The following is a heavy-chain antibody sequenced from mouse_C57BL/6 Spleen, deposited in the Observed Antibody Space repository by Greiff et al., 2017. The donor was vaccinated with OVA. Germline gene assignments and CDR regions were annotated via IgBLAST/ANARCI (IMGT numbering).Heavy chain of an antibody. CDR3: ARLFRGYFDY. Sequence: VQLQQSGPELVKPGASVKISCKASGYTFTDYYMNWVKQSHGKSLEWIGDINPNNGGTSYNQKFKGKATLTVDKSSSTAYMELRSLTSEDSAVYYCARLFRGYFDYGGQGTTLTVSS. CDR2: INPNNGGT. V-gene: IGHV1-26*01. CDR1: GYTFTDYY. J-gene: IGHJ2*01.